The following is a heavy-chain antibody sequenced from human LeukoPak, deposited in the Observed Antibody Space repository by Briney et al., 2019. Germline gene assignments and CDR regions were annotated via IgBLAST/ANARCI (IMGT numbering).Heavy chain of an antibody. CDR2: ISAYNGNT. D-gene: IGHD2-2*01. Sequence: GASVKVSCKASGYTFTSYGISWVRQAPGQGLEWMGWISAYNGNTNYAQKLQGRVTMTTDTSTSTAYMELRSLRSDDTAVYYCARAPSDIVVVPAAMEGNWFDPWGQGTLVTVSS. CDR3: ARAPSDIVVVPAAMEGNWFDP. V-gene: IGHV1-18*01. CDR1: GYTFTSYG. J-gene: IGHJ5*02.